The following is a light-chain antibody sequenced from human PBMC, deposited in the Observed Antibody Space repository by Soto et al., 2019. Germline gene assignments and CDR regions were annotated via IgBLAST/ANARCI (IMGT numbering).Light chain of an antibody. J-gene: IGKJ1*01. CDR1: QSVLYSSNNKNY. Sequence: DIVMTQSPDSLAVSLGERATINCKSSQSVLYSSNNKNYLAWYQQKPGQPPKLLIYWASTRESGVPDRFSGSGSGTDLTLTISRVEPEDFAVYYCQQYGSSGTFGQGTKVDI. CDR2: WAS. V-gene: IGKV4-1*01. CDR3: QQYGSSGT.